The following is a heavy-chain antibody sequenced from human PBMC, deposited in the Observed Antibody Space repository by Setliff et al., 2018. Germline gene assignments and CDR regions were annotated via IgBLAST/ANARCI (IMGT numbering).Heavy chain of an antibody. CDR2: INSSGGSA. V-gene: IGHV1-46*01. CDR3: ARDRNDNYESSGYYYAGGYMDV. J-gene: IGHJ6*03. CDR1: GYVFINFY. Sequence: GASVKVSCKASGYVFINFYMYWVRQAPGQGLEWMGIINSSGGSASYAPQFQGRVTMTRDTSTSTVFMELSSLRSEDTAVYYCARDRNDNYESSGYYYAGGYMDVWGKGTTVTVSS. D-gene: IGHD3-22*01.